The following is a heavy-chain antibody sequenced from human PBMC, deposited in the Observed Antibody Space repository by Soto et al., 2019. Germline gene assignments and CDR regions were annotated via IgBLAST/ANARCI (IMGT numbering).Heavy chain of an antibody. CDR1: GGSISSRNW. V-gene: IGHV4-4*02. CDR2: MYHSGST. D-gene: IGHD3-22*01. CDR3: AKRGDYDSSGPNWFDP. J-gene: IGHJ5*02. Sequence: PSETLSLTCAVSGGSISSRNWWNWVRQPPGKGLEWIGEMYHSGSTNYNPSLKSRVTISVYKSKNQFSLKLSSVTAADTAVYYCAKRGDYDSSGPNWFDPWGQGTLVTVSS.